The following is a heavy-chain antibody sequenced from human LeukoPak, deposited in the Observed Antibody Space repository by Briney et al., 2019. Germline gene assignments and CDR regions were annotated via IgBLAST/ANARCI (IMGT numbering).Heavy chain of an antibody. D-gene: IGHD5-18*01. V-gene: IGHV3-30*18. CDR2: ISYDGSNK. CDR3: AKVAMDTAMPIDY. Sequence: GGSLRLSCAASGFTFSSYGMHWVRQAPGKGLEWVAVISYDGSNKYYADSVKGRFTISRDNSKTTLYLQMNSLRAEDTAVYYCAKVAMDTAMPIDYWGQGTLVTVSS. CDR1: GFTFSSYG. J-gene: IGHJ4*02.